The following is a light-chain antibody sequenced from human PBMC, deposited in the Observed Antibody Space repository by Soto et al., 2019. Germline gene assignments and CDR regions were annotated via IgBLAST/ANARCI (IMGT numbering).Light chain of an antibody. J-gene: IGKJ4*01. Sequence: MTQSPVTLSVSPGERATLSCRASQFIGSNLAWYQQKPAQPPRLLIYDASTRATGIPARFSGSGSGTEFTLTISSLQSEDFAVYYCQQYNNWPPITFGGGTKVDIK. CDR3: QQYNNWPPIT. CDR2: DAS. CDR1: QFIGSN. V-gene: IGKV3-15*01.